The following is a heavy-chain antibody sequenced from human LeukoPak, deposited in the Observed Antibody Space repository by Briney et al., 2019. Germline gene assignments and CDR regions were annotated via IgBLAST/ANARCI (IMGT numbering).Heavy chain of an antibody. V-gene: IGHV3-15*01. D-gene: IGHD3-3*01. J-gene: IGHJ4*02. CDR2: IKSKSDGGTR. CDR3: TNGVAY. CDR1: GFTFNNAW. Sequence: GGSLRLSCAASGFTFNNAWMNWVRQSPGKGLEWVGRIKSKSDGGTRDYAAPVKGRFIISRDDSRNTLYLRMNSLKTEDTGVYYCTNGVAYWGQGTLVSVSP.